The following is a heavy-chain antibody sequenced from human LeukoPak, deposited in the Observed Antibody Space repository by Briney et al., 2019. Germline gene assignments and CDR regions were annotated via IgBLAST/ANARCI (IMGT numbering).Heavy chain of an antibody. CDR2: IYHSGST. V-gene: IGHV4-38-2*02. D-gene: IGHD3-3*01. CDR3: AREGDTILPGY. J-gene: IGHJ4*02. CDR1: GYSISSGYY. Sequence: SETLSLTCTVSGYSISSGYYWGWIRPPPGKGREWIGSIYHSGSTYYNPSLKSRVTISVDTSKNQFSLKLSSVTAADTAVYYCAREGDTILPGYWGQGTLVTVSS.